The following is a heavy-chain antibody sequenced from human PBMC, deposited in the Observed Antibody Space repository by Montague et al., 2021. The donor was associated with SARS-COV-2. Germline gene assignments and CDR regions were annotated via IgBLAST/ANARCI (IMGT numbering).Heavy chain of an antibody. CDR2: NYYGGST. J-gene: IGHJ5*02. Sequence: SETLSLTCTVSGGSISSYYWSWIRQPPGKGLEWIGYNYYGGSTNYSPSFKGRVIMSVDTSNNQFSLRLTSVTAADTAVYYCARLRRPDGYSYWFGPWGQGTLVTVSS. V-gene: IGHV4-59*08. CDR1: GGSISSYY. D-gene: IGHD5-24*01. CDR3: ARLRRPDGYSYWFGP.